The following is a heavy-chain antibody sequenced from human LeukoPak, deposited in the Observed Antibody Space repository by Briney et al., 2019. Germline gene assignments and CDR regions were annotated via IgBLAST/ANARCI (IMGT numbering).Heavy chain of an antibody. CDR2: ISSSSSYI. D-gene: IGHD1-26*01. V-gene: IGHV3-21*01. Sequence: GGSLRLSCAASGFTFSSYSMNWVRQAPGKGLEWVLSISSSSSYIYYADSVKGRFTISRDNAKNSLYLQMNSLRAEDTAVYYCARELSGSYPNDYWGQGTLVTVSS. J-gene: IGHJ4*02. CDR3: ARELSGSYPNDY. CDR1: GFTFSSYS.